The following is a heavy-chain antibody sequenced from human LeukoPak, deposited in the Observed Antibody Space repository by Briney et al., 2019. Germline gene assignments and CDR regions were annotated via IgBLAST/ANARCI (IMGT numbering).Heavy chain of an antibody. CDR1: GGSISSGSYY. J-gene: IGHJ6*03. D-gene: IGHD4-23*01. CDR3: ARDGTGGNPPYYYYYYMDV. Sequence: NSSQTLSLTCTVSGGSISSGSYYWSWIRQPAGKGLEWIGRIYTSGSTNYNPSLKSRVTISVDTSKNQFSLKLSSVTAADTAVYYCARDGTGGNPPYYYYYYMDVWGKGTTVTVSS. V-gene: IGHV4-61*02. CDR2: IYTSGST.